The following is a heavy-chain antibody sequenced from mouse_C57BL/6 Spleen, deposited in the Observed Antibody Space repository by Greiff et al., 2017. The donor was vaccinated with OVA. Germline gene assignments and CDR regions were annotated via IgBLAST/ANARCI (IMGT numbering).Heavy chain of an antibody. CDR1: GYTFTSYW. Sequence: QVQLQQPGAELVRPGSSVKLSCKASGYTFTSYWMHWVKQRPIQGLEWIGNIDPSDSETHYNQKFKDKATLTVDKSSSTSYMQLSSLTSEDSAVYYCARRGYAYDGRYIDYWGKGTTLTVSS. V-gene: IGHV1-52*01. CDR2: IDPSDSET. D-gene: IGHD2-2*01. J-gene: IGHJ2*01. CDR3: ARRGYAYDGRYIDY.